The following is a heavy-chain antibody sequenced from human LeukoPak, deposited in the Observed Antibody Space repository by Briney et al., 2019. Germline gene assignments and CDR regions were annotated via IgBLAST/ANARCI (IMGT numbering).Heavy chain of an antibody. Sequence: GGSLRLSCVASGFTFSSYSMNWVRQAPGKGLEWVSSISSSSSYIYYADSVKGRFTISRDNSKNTLYLQMNSLRAEDTAVHYCARDLTTVTSDYWGQGTLVTVSS. V-gene: IGHV3-21*01. CDR1: GFTFSSYS. CDR2: ISSSSSYI. D-gene: IGHD4-17*01. CDR3: ARDLTTVTSDY. J-gene: IGHJ4*02.